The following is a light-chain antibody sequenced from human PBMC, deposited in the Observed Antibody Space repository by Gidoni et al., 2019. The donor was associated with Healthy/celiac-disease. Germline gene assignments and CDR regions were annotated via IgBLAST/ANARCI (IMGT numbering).Light chain of an antibody. Sequence: EIVLTQSPATLSLSPGERATLSCVASQSVSSSYLAWYQQKPGLAPRLLIYDASSRATGIPDRFSGSGSGTDFTLTISRLEPEDFAVYYCQQYGSSTGLTFGGGTKVEIK. CDR1: QSVSSSY. CDR2: DAS. CDR3: QQYGSSTGLT. V-gene: IGKV3D-20*01. J-gene: IGKJ4*01.